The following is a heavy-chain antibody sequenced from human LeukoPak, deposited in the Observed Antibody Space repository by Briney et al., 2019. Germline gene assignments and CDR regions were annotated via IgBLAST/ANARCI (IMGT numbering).Heavy chain of an antibody. CDR3: ARDPVVAATHYYFDY. D-gene: IGHD2-15*01. J-gene: IGHJ4*02. CDR2: ISDSNTYI. V-gene: IGHV3-21*01. CDR1: GFTFSSYW. Sequence: GGSLRLSCAASGFTFSSYWMSWVRQAPGKGLEWVSSISDSNTYIYYADSVKGRFTISRDNAKNSLYLQMDSLRGDDTAVYYCARDPVVAATHYYFDYWGQETLVTVSS.